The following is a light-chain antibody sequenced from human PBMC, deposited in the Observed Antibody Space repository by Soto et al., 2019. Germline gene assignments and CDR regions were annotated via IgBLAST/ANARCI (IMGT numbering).Light chain of an antibody. J-gene: IGLJ1*01. V-gene: IGLV2-14*01. Sequence: QSVLTQPASVSGSPGQSITISCTGTSNDVGGYNYVSWYQQHPGKAPKLMIYDVSNRPSGVSNRFSGSKSGNTASLTISGLQAEDEADYYCSSYTSSSTSLYVFGTGTKVTVL. CDR2: DVS. CDR3: SSYTSSSTSLYV. CDR1: SNDVGGYNY.